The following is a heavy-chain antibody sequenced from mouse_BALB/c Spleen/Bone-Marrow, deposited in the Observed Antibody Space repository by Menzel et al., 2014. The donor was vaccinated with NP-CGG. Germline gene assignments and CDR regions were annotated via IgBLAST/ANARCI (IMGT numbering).Heavy chain of an antibody. Sequence: EVKVEESGGDLVKPGGSLKLSCAAPGFTFSNYALSWVRQTPEKRLEWVASISTGGSTYYLDSVKGRFTISRDSARNILYLQMSSLRSEDTAMYYCARNYYGSFAHWGQGTLVTVSA. J-gene: IGHJ3*01. CDR3: ARNYYGSFAH. CDR1: GFTFSNYA. CDR2: ISTGGST. D-gene: IGHD1-1*01. V-gene: IGHV5-6-5*01.